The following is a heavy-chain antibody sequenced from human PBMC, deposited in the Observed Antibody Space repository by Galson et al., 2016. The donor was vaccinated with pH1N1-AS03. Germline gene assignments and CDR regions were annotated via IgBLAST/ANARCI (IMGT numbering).Heavy chain of an antibody. CDR3: ARDRSNSWTFDY. V-gene: IGHV1-46*01. CDR2: IKPRNGIT. Sequence: SVKVSCKASGYSFSTYHMHWVRQAPGQGLEWMGIIKPRNGITFYAQKFQGRVTLTRDMSTGTHYMELTSLESEDTGVYYCARDRSNSWTFDYWGQGALVTVSS. D-gene: IGHD6-13*01. CDR1: GYSFSTYH. J-gene: IGHJ4*02.